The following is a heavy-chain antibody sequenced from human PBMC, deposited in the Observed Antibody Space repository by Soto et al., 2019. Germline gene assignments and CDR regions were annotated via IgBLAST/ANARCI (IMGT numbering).Heavy chain of an antibody. CDR1: GGTFSSYT. CDR2: IIPILGIA. D-gene: IGHD5-12*01. Sequence: SVKVSCKASGGTFSSYTISWVRQAPGQGLEWMGRIIPILGIANYAQKFQGRVTMTRNTSISTAYMELSSLRSEDTAVYYCARDASTKAFEYWGQGTLVTVPQ. CDR3: ARDASTKAFEY. V-gene: IGHV1-69*04. J-gene: IGHJ4*02.